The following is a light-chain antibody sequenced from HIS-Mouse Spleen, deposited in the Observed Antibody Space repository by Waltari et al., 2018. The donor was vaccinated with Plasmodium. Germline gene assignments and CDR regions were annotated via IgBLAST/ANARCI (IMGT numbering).Light chain of an antibody. CDR2: EVS. CDR1: SSDVGGYNY. V-gene: IGLV2-8*01. Sequence: QSALTQPPSASGSPGQSVTISCTGTSSDVGGYNYVSWYQQHPGKAPKLMIYEVSKRPAGGPERFSGSKSGNTAYLTGSGLQAEDEADYYCSSYAGSNVVFGGGTKLTVL. J-gene: IGLJ2*01. CDR3: SSYAGSNVV.